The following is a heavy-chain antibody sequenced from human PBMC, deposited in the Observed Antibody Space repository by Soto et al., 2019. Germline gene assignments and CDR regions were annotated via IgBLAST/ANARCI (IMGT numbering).Heavy chain of an antibody. D-gene: IGHD3-3*01. CDR3: ARGSKPLRFLEWLSDFDY. V-gene: IGHV1-69*13. CDR1: GGTFSSYA. J-gene: IGHJ4*02. CDR2: IIPIFGTA. Sequence: VASVKVSCKASGGTFSSYAISWVRQAPGQGLEWMGGIIPIFGTANYAQKFQGRVTITADESTSTAYMELSSLRSEDTAVYYCARGSKPLRFLEWLSDFDYWGQGTLVTVSS.